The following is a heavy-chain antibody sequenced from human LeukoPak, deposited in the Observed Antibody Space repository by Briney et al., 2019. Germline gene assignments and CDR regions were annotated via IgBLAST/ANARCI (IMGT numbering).Heavy chain of an antibody. CDR2: IYYTGVI. D-gene: IGHD2-2*01. CDR3: ARLTRLAPVGTTYYHSLDV. V-gene: IGHV4-59*08. Sequence: PSETLSLTCTVSGGSISGHYWSWIRQPPGKGLEWIGHIYYTGVINYDPSLKSRVTMLVDTSKYQFSLKVTSVTAADTAVYYCARLTRLAPVGTTYYHSLDVWGQGSTVTVSS. CDR1: GGSISGHY. J-gene: IGHJ6*02.